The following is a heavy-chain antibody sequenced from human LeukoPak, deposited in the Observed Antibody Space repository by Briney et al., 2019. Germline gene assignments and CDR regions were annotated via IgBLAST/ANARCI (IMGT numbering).Heavy chain of an antibody. J-gene: IGHJ4*02. CDR1: GFTFSSYG. Sequence: GGSLRLSCAASGFTFSSYGMHWVRQAPGKGLEWVAVIWYDGSNKYYADSVKGRFTISRDNSENTLYLQMNSLRAEDTAVYYCARDGIATDYYFDYWGQGTLVTVSS. D-gene: IGHD6-13*01. CDR3: ARDGIATDYYFDY. CDR2: IWYDGSNK. V-gene: IGHV3-33*01.